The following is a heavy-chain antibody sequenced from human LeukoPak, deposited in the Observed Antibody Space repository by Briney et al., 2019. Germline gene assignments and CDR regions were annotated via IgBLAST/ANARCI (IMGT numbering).Heavy chain of an antibody. CDR2: IYHSGSS. J-gene: IGHJ6*03. D-gene: IGHD2-15*01. Sequence: SETLSLTCTVSGGSISSSSYYWGWIRQPPGKGLEWIGNIYHSGSSYYNPSLKSRVTISVETSKNQFSLRLSSVTAADTAVYYCARVINCSGGSCYYYYMDVWGKGTTVTVSS. CDR1: GGSISSSSYY. V-gene: IGHV4-39*07. CDR3: ARVINCSGGSCYYYYMDV.